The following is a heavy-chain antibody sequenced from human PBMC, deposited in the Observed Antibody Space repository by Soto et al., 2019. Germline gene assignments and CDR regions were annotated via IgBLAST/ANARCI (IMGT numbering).Heavy chain of an antibody. CDR2: INAGNGNT. V-gene: IGHV1-3*01. Sequence: ASVKVSCKASGYTFTSYAMHWVRQAPGQRLEWMGWINAGNGNTTYSQKFQGRVTITRDTSASTAYMELSSLRSEDTAVYYCARDPGSGDLYYYYYGMDVWGQGTTVTVSS. D-gene: IGHD2-15*01. CDR1: GYTFTSYA. J-gene: IGHJ6*02. CDR3: ARDPGSGDLYYYYYGMDV.